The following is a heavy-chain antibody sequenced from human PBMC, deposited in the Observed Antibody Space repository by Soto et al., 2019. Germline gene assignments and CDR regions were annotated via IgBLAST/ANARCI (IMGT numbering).Heavy chain of an antibody. Sequence: QVQLQESGPGLVKPSQTLSLTCTVSGGSIRNSGYYWSWIRQHPGKGLEWIGYISYSGSTDYAPSLKSRVTMSVDTSKNQFSLKLSSVTAADTAVYHCARDAVTKRDFYYYGMDVWGRGTTVTVSS. CDR2: ISYSGST. CDR3: ARDAVTKRDFYYYGMDV. J-gene: IGHJ6*02. CDR1: GGSIRNSGYY. V-gene: IGHV4-31*03. D-gene: IGHD4-4*01.